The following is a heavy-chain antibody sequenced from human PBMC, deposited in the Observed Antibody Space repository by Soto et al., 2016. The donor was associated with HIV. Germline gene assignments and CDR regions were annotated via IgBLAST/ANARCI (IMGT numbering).Heavy chain of an antibody. CDR1: GYTFTDSY. V-gene: IGHV1-8*03. CDR3: ARGRSFNYYGSGSSEGY. CDR2: MNPSSGNT. J-gene: IGHJ4*02. D-gene: IGHD3-10*01. Sequence: QVQLLQSGAEVKKPGASMRVSCKASGYTFTDSYIHWVRQARGQGLEWMGWMNPSSGNTGYAQKFQGRVTITRNTSISTAYMELSSLRSEDTAVYYCARGRSFNYYGSGSSEGYWGQGTLVTVSS.